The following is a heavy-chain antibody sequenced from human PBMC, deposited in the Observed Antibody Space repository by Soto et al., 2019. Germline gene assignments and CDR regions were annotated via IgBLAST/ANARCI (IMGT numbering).Heavy chain of an antibody. CDR1: GFTFSSYS. Sequence: GGSLRLSCAASGFTFSSYSMNWVRQAPGKGLEWVSCISSSSASAFYADSVRGRFTISRDNTRNTVSLQMNSLRAEDTALYYCAKGSRGYTAYYFDYWGQGTRVTVSS. D-gene: IGHD5-18*01. CDR3: AKGSRGYTAYYFDY. V-gene: IGHV3-21*04. CDR2: ISSSSASA. J-gene: IGHJ4*02.